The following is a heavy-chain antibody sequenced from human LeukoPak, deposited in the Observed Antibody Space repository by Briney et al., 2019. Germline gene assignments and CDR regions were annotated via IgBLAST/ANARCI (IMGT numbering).Heavy chain of an antibody. CDR2: IRYDGSNK. D-gene: IGHD3-22*01. CDR1: GFTFSSYG. Sequence: GGSLRLSCAASGFTFSSYGMHWVRQAPGKGLEWVAFIRYDGSNKYYADSVKGRFTISRDNSKNTLYLQMNSLRAEDTAVYYCAKDYYDSGVRVDEKNTDYWGQGTLVTVSS. CDR3: AKDYYDSGVRVDEKNTDY. J-gene: IGHJ4*02. V-gene: IGHV3-30*02.